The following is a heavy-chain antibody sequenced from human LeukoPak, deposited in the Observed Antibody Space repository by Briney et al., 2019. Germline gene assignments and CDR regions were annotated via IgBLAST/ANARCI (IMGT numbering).Heavy chain of an antibody. CDR2: INPNSGGT. CDR1: GYTFTGYY. CDR3: AREAAYYDNSGYFHF. V-gene: IGHV1-2*02. J-gene: IGHJ4*02. Sequence: ASVNLSCKASGYTFTGYYMHWVRQAPGQGLEWMGWINPNSGGTNYAQKFQGRVTMTRDTSISTAYMELSRLRSDDTAVYYRAREAAYYDNSGYFHFWAQGPLVTVSS. D-gene: IGHD3-22*01.